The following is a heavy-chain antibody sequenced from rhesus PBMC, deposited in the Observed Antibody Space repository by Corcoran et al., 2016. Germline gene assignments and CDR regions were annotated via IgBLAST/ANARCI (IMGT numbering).Heavy chain of an antibody. J-gene: IGHJ4*01. CDR3: ARQPRYWSDFLLDY. CDR2: IYGSGSST. D-gene: IGHD3-22*01. CDR1: GGSISSSY. Sequence: QLQLQESGPGLVKPSETLSVTCAVSGGSISSSYWSWVRQAPGQGREWIGYIYGSGSSTNYNPSLKSRVTLSVDTSKNRLSLKLSSVTAADTAVYYCARQPRYWSDFLLDYWGQGVLVTVSS. V-gene: IGHV4-169*01.